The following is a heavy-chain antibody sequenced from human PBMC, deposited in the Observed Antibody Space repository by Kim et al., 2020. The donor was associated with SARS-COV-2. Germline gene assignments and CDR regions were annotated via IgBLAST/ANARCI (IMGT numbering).Heavy chain of an antibody. J-gene: IGHJ3*02. CDR2: ISWNSGSI. CDR3: AKDLSYDILTGYYFAFDI. D-gene: IGHD3-9*01. Sequence: GGSLRLSCAASGFTFGDYAMHWVRQAPGKGLEWVSGISWNSGSIGYADSVKGRFTISRDNAKNSLYLQMNSLRAEDTALYYYAKDLSYDILTGYYFAFDIWGQGTMVTVSS. V-gene: IGHV3-9*01. CDR1: GFTFGDYA.